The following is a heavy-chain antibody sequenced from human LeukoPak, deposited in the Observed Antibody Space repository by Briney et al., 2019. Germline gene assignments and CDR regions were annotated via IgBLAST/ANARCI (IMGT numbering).Heavy chain of an antibody. CDR1: GFSLSTSGVG. V-gene: IGHV2-5*02. D-gene: IGHD3-22*01. CDR2: IYWDDDK. CDR3: AHRRGYYDSTGYYSGHFDY. Sequence: SGPTLVNPTQTLTLTCTFSGFSLSTSGVGVGWIRQPPGEALEWLALIYWDDDKRYSPSLKSRPTITKDTSKNQVVLTMTNMDPVDTATYYCAHRRGYYDSTGYYSGHFDYWGQGTLVTVSS. J-gene: IGHJ4*02.